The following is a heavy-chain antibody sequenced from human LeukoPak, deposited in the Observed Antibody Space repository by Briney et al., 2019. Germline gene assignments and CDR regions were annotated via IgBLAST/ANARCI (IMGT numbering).Heavy chain of an antibody. V-gene: IGHV3-23*01. CDR1: GLIFSNYA. CDR3: AKTHQPEEFYDFLTGYFYMDV. CDR2: IRGSGGST. D-gene: IGHD3-9*01. J-gene: IGHJ6*03. Sequence: GGSLRLSCAASGLIFSNYAMSWVRQAPGKGLEWVSAIRGSGGSTYCADSVKGRFTISRDNFKNTLYLQMNSLRAEDTAVYYCAKTHQPEEFYDFLTGYFYMDVWGKGTTVTVSS.